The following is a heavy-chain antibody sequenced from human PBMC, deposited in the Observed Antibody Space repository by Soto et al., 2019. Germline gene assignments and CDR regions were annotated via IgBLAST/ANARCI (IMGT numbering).Heavy chain of an antibody. V-gene: IGHV1-69*13. Sequence: GASVKFSCQASGGTFSSYAISWVRRARGQGLEWMGGIIPIFGTANYAQKFQGRVTITADESTSTAYMELSSLRSEDTAVYYCATHVIPTVIDYYYGMDVWGQGTTVTVSS. CDR2: IIPIFGTA. CDR1: GGTFSSYA. J-gene: IGHJ6*02. CDR3: ATHVIPTVIDYYYGMDV. D-gene: IGHD3-16*02.